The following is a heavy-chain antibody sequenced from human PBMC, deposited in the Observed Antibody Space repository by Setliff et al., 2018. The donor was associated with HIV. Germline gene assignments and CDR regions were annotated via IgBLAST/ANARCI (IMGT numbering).Heavy chain of an antibody. Sequence: SETLSLTCTVSGGSVSSGSYYWSWIRQPPGKGLEWIGYIYYSGSTKHNPSLKSRVTISLDTSKNQFSLNLTSVTAAHTAVYYCARDHCSSSGCYEYSYYGMDVWGQGTTVTVSS. CDR2: IYYSGST. V-gene: IGHV4-61*01. CDR3: ARDHCSSSGCYEYSYYGMDV. J-gene: IGHJ6*02. D-gene: IGHD2-2*01. CDR1: GGSVSSGSYY.